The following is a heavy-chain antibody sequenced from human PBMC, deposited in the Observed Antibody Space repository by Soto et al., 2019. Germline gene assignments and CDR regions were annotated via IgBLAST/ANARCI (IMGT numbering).Heavy chain of an antibody. V-gene: IGHV3-74*01. D-gene: IGHD6-19*01. CDR3: AISGGWSPFEY. CDR1: GFTFRSYW. CDR2: INSDGSNI. Sequence: GSLRLSCAASGFTFRSYWMHWVRQAPGKGLVWVSRINSDGSNINYADSVKGRFTISRDNAKNTLYLQMNSLRAEDTAVYYCAISGGWSPFEYWGQGTLVTVSS. J-gene: IGHJ4*02.